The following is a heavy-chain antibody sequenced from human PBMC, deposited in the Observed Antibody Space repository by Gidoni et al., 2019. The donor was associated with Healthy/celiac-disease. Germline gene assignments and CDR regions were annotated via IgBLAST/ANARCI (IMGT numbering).Heavy chain of an antibody. CDR1: GFTFSSYA. CDR3: AKDGRGATTWS. V-gene: IGHV3-23*01. D-gene: IGHD4-17*01. J-gene: IGHJ5*02. CDR2: ISGSGGTT. Sequence: EVHLLESGGGLVQPGGSLRLSCAASGFTFSSYAMSWVRQAPGKGLGWVSAISGSGGTTYYADSVKGRFTISRDNSKNTLYLQMNSLRAEYTAVYYCAKDGRGATTWSWGQGTLVTVSS.